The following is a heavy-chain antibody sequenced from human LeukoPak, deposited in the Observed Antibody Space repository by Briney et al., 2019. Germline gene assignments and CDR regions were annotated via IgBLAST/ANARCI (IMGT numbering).Heavy chain of an antibody. CDR3: ARGRRYGDFDY. CDR1: EFTFSSYD. CDR2: TGTAGNP. D-gene: IGHD4-17*01. V-gene: IGHV3-13*05. J-gene: IGHJ4*02. Sequence: PGGSLRLSCAASEFTFSSYDMHRVRQTTGKRLEWVSVTGTAGNPYYPGSVKGRFTISREYAKNSLYLQMNSLRAGDTAVYYCARGRRYGDFDYWGQGTLVTVSS.